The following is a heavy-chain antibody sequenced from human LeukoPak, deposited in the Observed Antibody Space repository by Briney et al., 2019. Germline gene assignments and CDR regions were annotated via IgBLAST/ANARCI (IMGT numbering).Heavy chain of an antibody. D-gene: IGHD5-12*01. CDR1: GGSISSGSYY. J-gene: IGHJ4*02. CDR2: IYTSGST. CDR3: ARHTWQWLPFDD. Sequence: SQTLSLTCTVSGGSISSGSYYWSWIRQPAGKGLEWIGRIYTSGSTNYNPSLKSRVTISVDTSKNQFSLKLTSVTAADTAIYYCARHTWQWLPFDDWGQGTQVTISS. V-gene: IGHV4-61*02.